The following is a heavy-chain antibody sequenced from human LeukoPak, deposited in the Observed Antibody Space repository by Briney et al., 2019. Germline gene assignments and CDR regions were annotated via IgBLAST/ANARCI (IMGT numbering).Heavy chain of an antibody. Sequence: SETLSLTCAVYGGSFSGYYWSWIRQPPGKGLEWIGEINHSGSTNYNPSLRSRVTISVDTSKNQFSLKLSSVTAADTAVYYCARERAVAGLDYWGQGTLVTVSS. V-gene: IGHV4-34*01. CDR3: ARERAVAGLDY. D-gene: IGHD6-19*01. J-gene: IGHJ4*02. CDR2: INHSGST. CDR1: GGSFSGYY.